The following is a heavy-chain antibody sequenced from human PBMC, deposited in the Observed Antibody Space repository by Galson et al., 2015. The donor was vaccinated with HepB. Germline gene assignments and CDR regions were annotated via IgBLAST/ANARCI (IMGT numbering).Heavy chain of an antibody. V-gene: IGHV3-30*18. CDR1: GFTFSTYG. J-gene: IGHJ4*02. CDR2: ISNDGSNK. CDR3: AKDGPPMYYDILSRQSEVDY. Sequence: SLRLSCAPSGFTFSTYGMHWVRQAPGKGLEWVAVISNDGSNKDYADSVKGRFTNSRDNSKNTLHLQMNSLRAEDTAVYYCAKDGPPMYYDILSRQSEVDYWGPGTLVTVSS. D-gene: IGHD3-9*01.